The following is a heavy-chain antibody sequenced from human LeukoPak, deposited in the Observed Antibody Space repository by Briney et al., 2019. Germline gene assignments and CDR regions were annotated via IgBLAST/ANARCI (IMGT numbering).Heavy chain of an antibody. J-gene: IGHJ4*02. D-gene: IGHD3-10*01. Sequence: SETLSLTCTVSGGSISSYYWSRIRQPPGKGLEWIGYIYYSGSTNYNPSLKSRVTISVDTSKNQFSLKLSSVTAADTAVYYCARGFGLAYPDYWGQGTLVTVSS. CDR1: GGSISSYY. CDR2: IYYSGST. V-gene: IGHV4-59*01. CDR3: ARGFGLAYPDY.